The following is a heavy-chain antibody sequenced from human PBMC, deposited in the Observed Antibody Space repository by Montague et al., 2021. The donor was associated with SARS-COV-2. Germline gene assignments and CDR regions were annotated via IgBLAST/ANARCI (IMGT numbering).Heavy chain of an antibody. J-gene: IGHJ4*02. D-gene: IGHD3-3*01. Sequence: TLSLTCTVSGGSISSGGYYWSWIRQHPGKGLEWIGYIYYSGSTYYNPSLKSRVTISVETSKNQFSLKLSSVTAADTAVYYCARAPTIFGVVITNFDNWGQGTLVTVSS. CDR3: ARAPTIFGVVITNFDN. V-gene: IGHV4-31*03. CDR1: GGSISSGGYY. CDR2: IYYSGST.